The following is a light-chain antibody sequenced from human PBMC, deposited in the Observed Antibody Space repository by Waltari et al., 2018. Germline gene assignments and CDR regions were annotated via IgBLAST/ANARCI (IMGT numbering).Light chain of an antibody. CDR3: SSYAGNYVA. CDR2: DVT. Sequence: QSALTQPRSVSGSPGQSVTISCTGTRSDVGGYNFVSCYQQHPGTAPKLIISDVTKLPAGCPDRFSGSKSGNTASLTISGLQAEDEADYYCSSYAGNYVAFGGGTKLTVL. CDR1: RSDVGGYNF. J-gene: IGLJ2*01. V-gene: IGLV2-11*01.